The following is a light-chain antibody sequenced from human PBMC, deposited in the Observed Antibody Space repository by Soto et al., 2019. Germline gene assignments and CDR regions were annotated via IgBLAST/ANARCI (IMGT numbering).Light chain of an antibody. CDR3: QQYGISIT. V-gene: IGKV3-20*01. CDR2: GTS. CDR1: QSVPRSY. J-gene: IGKJ5*01. Sequence: IVLTQSPGTLSLSPWERATLSCGASQSVPRSYLAWYQQRPGQAPRLLIYGTSSRAAGIPDRFSGSGSGTDFILTISRLEPEDFAVFYCQQYGISITFGQGTRLEIK.